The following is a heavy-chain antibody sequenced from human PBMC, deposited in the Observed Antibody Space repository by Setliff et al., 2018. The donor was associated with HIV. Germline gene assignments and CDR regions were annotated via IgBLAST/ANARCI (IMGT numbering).Heavy chain of an antibody. CDR1: GGSISRSSYY. V-gene: IGHV4-39*01. CDR3: ASRVLGYCRSTSCLNWFDP. J-gene: IGHJ5*02. D-gene: IGHD2-2*01. CDR2: IYYSGST. Sequence: KTSETLSLTCTVSGGSISRSSYYWGWIRQPPGKGLEWIGSIYYSGSTYYNPSLKSRVTISVDTSKNQVSLKLSSVTAADTAVYYCASRVLGYCRSTSCLNWFDPWGQGTLVTVS.